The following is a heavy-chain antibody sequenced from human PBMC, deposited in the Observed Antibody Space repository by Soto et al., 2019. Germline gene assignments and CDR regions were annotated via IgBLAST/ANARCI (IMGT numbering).Heavy chain of an antibody. J-gene: IGHJ4*02. CDR1: GFSFSSYG. Sequence: SLRFSCAASGFSFSSYGMHWVRQGPGKGLEWVALIYYDGSNKYYADSVKGRFTISRDNSKNTLYLQMNSLRAEDTAVYYCARDEYPGAYSFGYYFDNWGQGTLVTVSS. D-gene: IGHD5-18*01. V-gene: IGHV3-33*01. CDR2: IYYDGSNK. CDR3: ARDEYPGAYSFGYYFDN.